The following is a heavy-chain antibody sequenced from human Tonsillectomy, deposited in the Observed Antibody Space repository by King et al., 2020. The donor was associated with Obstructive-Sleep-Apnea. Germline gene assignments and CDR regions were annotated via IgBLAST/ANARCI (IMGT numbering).Heavy chain of an antibody. CDR2: ISGSGGNT. Sequence: VQLVESGGGLVQPGGSLRLSCAASGFTFSSYAMSWVRQAPGKGLEWVSAISGSGGNTNYADSVKGRFTISRDNSKYTVFLEMNSLRAEDTAVYYCARAVLGGWFDPWGQGTLVIVSS. CDR1: GFTFSSYA. V-gene: IGHV3-23*04. CDR3: ARAVLGGWFDP. D-gene: IGHD3-16*01. J-gene: IGHJ5*02.